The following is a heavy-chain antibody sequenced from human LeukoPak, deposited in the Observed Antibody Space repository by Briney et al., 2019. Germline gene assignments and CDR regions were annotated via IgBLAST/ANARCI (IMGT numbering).Heavy chain of an antibody. Sequence: GGSLRLSCAASGLTVSSNYLSWVRQAPGKGLEWVSVLYSGGRTHYADSVRGRFTISRDSSKNRLCLQMNSLTSEDTAVYYCARDRGAWSRYYDYWGQGTLVTVSS. V-gene: IGHV3-53*01. D-gene: IGHD3-3*01. CDR2: LYSGGRT. J-gene: IGHJ4*02. CDR3: ARDRGAWSRYYDY. CDR1: GLTVSSNY.